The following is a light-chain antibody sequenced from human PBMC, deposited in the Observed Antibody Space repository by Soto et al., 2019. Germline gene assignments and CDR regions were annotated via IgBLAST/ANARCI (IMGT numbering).Light chain of an antibody. CDR1: QSIANF. J-gene: IGKJ4*01. CDR3: QQYEELPRT. Sequence: DVQMTKSPSSLSASVRDRVIITCNVNQSIANFLNWFQHKPGEAPKLLISVPSHLELGVPSRFIGNRSGPDFVLGISILWCEDVATYYSQQYEELPRTFGGGTNVHI. V-gene: IGKV1-33*01. CDR2: VPS.